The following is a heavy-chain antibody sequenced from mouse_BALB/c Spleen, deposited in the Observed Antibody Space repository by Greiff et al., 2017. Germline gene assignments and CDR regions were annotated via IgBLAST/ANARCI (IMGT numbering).Heavy chain of an antibody. V-gene: IGHV1S135*01. CDR1: GYAFTSYN. CDR3: ARSRNLDYGYDYYAMDY. Sequence: EVQLQQSGPELVKPGASVKVSCKASGYAFTSYNMYWVKQSHGKSLEWIGYIDPYNGGTSYNQKFKGKATLTVDKSSSTAYMHLNSLTSEDSAVYYCARSRNLDYGYDYYAMDYWGQGTSVTVSS. CDR2: IDPYNGGT. D-gene: IGHD2-2*01. J-gene: IGHJ4*01.